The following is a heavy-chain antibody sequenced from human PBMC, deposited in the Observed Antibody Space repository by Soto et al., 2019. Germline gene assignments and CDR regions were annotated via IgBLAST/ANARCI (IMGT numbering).Heavy chain of an antibody. CDR2: IYYSGST. D-gene: IGHD4-17*01. CDR3: ARSRRTTVTTEVYYFDY. CDR1: GGSISSSSYY. J-gene: IGHJ4*02. Sequence: SETLSLTCTVSGGSISSSSYYWGWIRQPPGKGLEWIGSIYYSGSTYYNPSLKSRVTISVDTSKNQFSLKLSSVTAADTAVYYCARSRRTTVTTEVYYFDYWGQGTLVTVSS. V-gene: IGHV4-39*01.